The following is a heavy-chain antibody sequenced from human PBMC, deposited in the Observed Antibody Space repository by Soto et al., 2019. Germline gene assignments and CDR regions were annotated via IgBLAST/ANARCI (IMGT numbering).Heavy chain of an antibody. CDR2: ISWDGGST. CDR1: GFTFDDYT. CDR3: AKDRLDSSGYYWENYFDY. J-gene: IGHJ4*02. V-gene: IGHV3-43*01. D-gene: IGHD3-22*01. Sequence: EVQLVESGGVVVQPGGSLRLSCAASGFTFDDYTMHWVRQAPGKGLEWVSLISWDGGSTYYADSVKGRFTISRDNSKNSLDLQMNSRRTEDTALYYCAKDRLDSSGYYWENYFDYWGQGTLVTVSS.